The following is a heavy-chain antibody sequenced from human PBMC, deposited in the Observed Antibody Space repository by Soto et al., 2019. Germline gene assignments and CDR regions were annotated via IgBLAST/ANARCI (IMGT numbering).Heavy chain of an antibody. D-gene: IGHD3-3*01. V-gene: IGHV1-46*01. CDR3: ARDATITIFGVVTSDGLEV. CDR2: INLSGGST. CDR1: GCAFTSYY. J-gene: IGHJ6*02. Sequence: ASVKVSCKASGCAFTSYYMQWVRQAPGQGLEWMGIINLSGGSTSYAQQFQGRVTMTRDTSTSTVYMELSSLRSEDTAVYYCARDATITIFGVVTSDGLEVWAQGTTVPV.